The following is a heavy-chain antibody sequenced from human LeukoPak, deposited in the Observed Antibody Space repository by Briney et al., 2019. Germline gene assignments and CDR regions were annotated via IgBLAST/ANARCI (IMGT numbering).Heavy chain of an antibody. CDR1: GFTFSSYA. Sequence: GGSLRLSCAASGFTFSSYAMSWVRQAPGKGLEWVSAISGSGGGTYYADSVKGRFTISRDNSKNTLYLQMNSLRAEDTAVYYCAKDWGIVVVIGLPDYWGQGTLVTVSS. V-gene: IGHV3-23*01. D-gene: IGHD3-22*01. J-gene: IGHJ4*02. CDR3: AKDWGIVVVIGLPDY. CDR2: ISGSGGGT.